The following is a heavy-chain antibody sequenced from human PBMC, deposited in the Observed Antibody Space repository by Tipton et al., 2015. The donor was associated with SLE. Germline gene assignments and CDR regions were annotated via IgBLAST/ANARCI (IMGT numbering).Heavy chain of an antibody. J-gene: IGHJ2*01. V-gene: IGHV4-61*02. D-gene: IGHD3-22*01. Sequence: TLSLTCTVFGGSISSGNYYWSWIRQPAGEGLEWIGRIHSRGSTDYNPSLKRRVTISVDTSKNQFSLKLSSVTAADTAVYYCARRLIRYFDLWGRGTLVTVSS. CDR2: IHSRGST. CDR3: ARRLIRYFDL. CDR1: GGSISSGNYY.